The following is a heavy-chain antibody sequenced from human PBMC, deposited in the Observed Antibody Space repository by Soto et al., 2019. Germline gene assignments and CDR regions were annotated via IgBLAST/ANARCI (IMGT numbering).Heavy chain of an antibody. D-gene: IGHD3-10*01. Sequence: SETLSLTCTVSGGSVSSGSYYWSWIRQPPGKGLEWIGYIYCSGSTNYNPSLKSRVTISVDTSKNQFSLKLSSVTAADTAVYYCARFLWFGELIDGMDVWGQGTTVTVSS. CDR1: GGSVSSGSYY. J-gene: IGHJ6*02. V-gene: IGHV4-61*01. CDR3: ARFLWFGELIDGMDV. CDR2: IYCSGST.